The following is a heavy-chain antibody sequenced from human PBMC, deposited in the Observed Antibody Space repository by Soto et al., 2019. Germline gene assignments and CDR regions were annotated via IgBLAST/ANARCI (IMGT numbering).Heavy chain of an antibody. CDR1: GGSLNPYY. CDR3: ARHPQVPYYQKGLDC. Sequence: QVQLQESGPGLVKPSETLSLTCTVSGGSLNPYYWSWIRQSPGKGLEWIAYIYYSGTTEYNPSLKSRVTISVDTSKNQVSLHLKSVTAADTAVYYCARHPQVPYYQKGLDCWGQGILVTVSS. CDR2: IYYSGTT. D-gene: IGHD3-10*01. J-gene: IGHJ4*02. V-gene: IGHV4-59*08.